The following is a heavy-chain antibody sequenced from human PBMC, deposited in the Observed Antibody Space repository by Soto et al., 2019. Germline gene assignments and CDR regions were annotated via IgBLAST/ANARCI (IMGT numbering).Heavy chain of an antibody. Sequence: QVQLVQSGADMKRPGSSVKVSCQASGSTFSSYTVSWVRQAPGQGLEWMGRIIPVLGVTNYAQKFKGRVTITADKSKTTAYMELSSLRSGDTAVYYCARRRYCGADCYSKYYYGMDVWGQGTTVTVSS. CDR2: IIPVLGVT. J-gene: IGHJ6*02. D-gene: IGHD2-21*02. CDR1: GSTFSSYT. V-gene: IGHV1-69*02. CDR3: ARRRYCGADCYSKYYYGMDV.